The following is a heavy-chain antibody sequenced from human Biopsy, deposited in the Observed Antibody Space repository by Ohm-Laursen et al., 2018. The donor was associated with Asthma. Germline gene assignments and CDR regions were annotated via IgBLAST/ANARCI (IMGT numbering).Heavy chain of an antibody. J-gene: IGHJ6*02. D-gene: IGHD3-10*01. V-gene: IGHV1-18*01. CDR2: ISVYNGNT. CDR3: ARAVDYSHYYGIGF. Sequence: ASVKVSCKTSGYTFNSAGITWVRQAPGQGLEWMGWISVYNGNTKVAQKLQDRVTMITDTSTSTAYMELRSLRSDDTAVYFCARAVDYSHYYGIGFWGQGTTVTAS. CDR1: GYTFNSAG.